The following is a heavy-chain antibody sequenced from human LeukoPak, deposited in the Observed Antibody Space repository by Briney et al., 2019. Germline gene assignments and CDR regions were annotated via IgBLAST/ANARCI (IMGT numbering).Heavy chain of an antibody. V-gene: IGHV4-34*01. CDR3: TRAGRSAGMY. Sequence: PSETLSLTCAVYGGSFSGYYWSGIRQPPGEGLEWIGEINRSGSTDYSPSLKSRVTISVDTSKNQFSLRLSSVTAADTAVYYCTRAGRSAGMYWGQGTLVTVSS. D-gene: IGHD2-15*01. CDR2: INRSGST. J-gene: IGHJ4*02. CDR1: GGSFSGYY.